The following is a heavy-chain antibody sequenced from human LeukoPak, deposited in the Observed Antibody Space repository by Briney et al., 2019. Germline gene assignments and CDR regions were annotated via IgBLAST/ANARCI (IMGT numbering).Heavy chain of an antibody. CDR2: VSGGGSST. CDR3: AKDLYTSRYACCFDY. V-gene: IGHV3-23*01. D-gene: IGHD6-13*01. CDR1: GFTFGSYS. Sequence: GGSLRLSCAASGFTFGSYSMNWVRQAPGKGLEWVSGVSGGGSSTYYADSVKGRFTISRDNSKNMLYLQMNSLRAEDTAVYYCAKDLYTSRYACCFDYWGQGTLVTVSS. J-gene: IGHJ4*02.